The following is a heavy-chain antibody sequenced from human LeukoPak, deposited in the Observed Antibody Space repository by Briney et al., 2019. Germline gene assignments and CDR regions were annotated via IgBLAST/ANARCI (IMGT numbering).Heavy chain of an antibody. CDR3: AKDRHIAVATYYFDY. D-gene: IGHD6-19*01. CDR1: GFTFRSYA. Sequence: PGGSLRLSCAVSGFTFRSYAMSWVRQAPGKGLEWVSAISGSGGSTNYADSVKGRFTISRDNSENTLYLQMNSLRAEDTAVYYCAKDRHIAVATYYFDYWGQGTLVTVSS. J-gene: IGHJ4*02. CDR2: ISGSGGST. V-gene: IGHV3-23*01.